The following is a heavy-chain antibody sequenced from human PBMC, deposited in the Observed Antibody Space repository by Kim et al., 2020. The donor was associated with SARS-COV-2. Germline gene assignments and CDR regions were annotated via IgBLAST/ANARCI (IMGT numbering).Heavy chain of an antibody. CDR2: ISAYNGNT. CDR1: GYTFTSYG. CDR3: ARVSGYYDSSGYFLYYYYGMDV. J-gene: IGHJ6*02. V-gene: IGHV1-18*01. Sequence: ASVKVSCKASGYTFTSYGISWVRQAPGQGLEWMGWISAYNGNTNYAQKLQGRVTMTTDTSTSTAYMELRSLRSDDTAVYYCARVSGYYDSSGYFLYYYYGMDVWGQGTTVTVSS. D-gene: IGHD3-22*01.